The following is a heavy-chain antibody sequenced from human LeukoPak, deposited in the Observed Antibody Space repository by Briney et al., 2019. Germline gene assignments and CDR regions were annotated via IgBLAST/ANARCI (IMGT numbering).Heavy chain of an antibody. V-gene: IGHV1-2*02. D-gene: IGHD2-2*01. Sequence: GASVKVSCKASGYTFTGYYMHWVRQAPGQGLEWMGWINHNSGGTNYAQKFQGRVTMTRDTSISTAYMELSRLRSDDTAVYYCARGTGTTGKRSSTSHIDYWGQGTLITVSS. CDR2: INHNSGGT. CDR1: GYTFTGYY. J-gene: IGHJ4*02. CDR3: ARGTGTTGKRSSTSHIDY.